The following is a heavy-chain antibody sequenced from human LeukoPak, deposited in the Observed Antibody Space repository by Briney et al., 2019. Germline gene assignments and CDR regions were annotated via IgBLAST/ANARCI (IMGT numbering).Heavy chain of an antibody. Sequence: SETLSLTCAVYGGSFSGYYWSWIRQPPGKGLEWIGEINHSGSTNYNPSLKSRVTISVDTSKNQFSLKLSSVTASDTAVYYCARHRSGNYGLKYYFDYWGQGTLVTVSS. CDR3: ARHRSGNYGLKYYFDY. CDR1: GGSFSGYY. J-gene: IGHJ4*02. D-gene: IGHD1-26*01. CDR2: INHSGST. V-gene: IGHV4-34*01.